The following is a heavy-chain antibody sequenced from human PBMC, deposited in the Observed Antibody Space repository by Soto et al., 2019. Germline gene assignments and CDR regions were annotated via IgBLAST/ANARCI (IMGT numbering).Heavy chain of an antibody. V-gene: IGHV1-69*02. CDR2: IIPILGIA. CDR3: ASYGLPTDTAMADYYYYYYMDV. CDR1: GGTFSSYT. Sequence: SVKVSCKASGGTFSSYTISWVRQAPGQGLEWMGRIIPILGIANYAQKFQGRVTITADKSTSTAYMELSSLRSEDTAVYYCASYGLPTDTAMADYYYYYYMDVWGKGTTVTVAS. J-gene: IGHJ6*03. D-gene: IGHD5-18*01.